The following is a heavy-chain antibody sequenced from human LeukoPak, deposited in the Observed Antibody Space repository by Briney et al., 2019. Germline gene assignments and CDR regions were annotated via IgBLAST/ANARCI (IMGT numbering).Heavy chain of an antibody. V-gene: IGHV4-39*01. CDR3: TRLMYYDYVWGSYPLGPFDY. CDR1: GGSISSSSYY. CDR2: INYSGST. D-gene: IGHD3-16*01. J-gene: IGHJ4*02. Sequence: SETLSLTCTVSGGSISSSSYYWGWIRQPPGKGLEWIVSINYSGSTCYNPSLKSRVTISVYRAKNQVSLKLNSVTAADTAVYYCTRLMYYDYVWGSYPLGPFDYWGQGTLVTVSS.